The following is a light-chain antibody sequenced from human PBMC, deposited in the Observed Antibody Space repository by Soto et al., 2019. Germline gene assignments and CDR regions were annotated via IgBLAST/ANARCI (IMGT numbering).Light chain of an antibody. CDR1: SSDVGRYNL. CDR3: CSYAGRITWV. J-gene: IGLJ3*02. CDR2: EDT. Sequence: QSVLTQPASVSGSPGQSITISCTGTSSDVGRYNLVSWYQQHPGKAPKIMTYEDTKRPSGVSNRFSGSRSGNTASLTISGLQAEYEADYYCCSYAGRITWVFGGGTKLTVL. V-gene: IGLV2-23*01.